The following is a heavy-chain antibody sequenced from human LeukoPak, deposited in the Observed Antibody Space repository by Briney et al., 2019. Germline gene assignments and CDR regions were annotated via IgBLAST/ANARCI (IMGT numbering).Heavy chain of an antibody. CDR2: IYYSGST. CDR3: ARRSFSDY. CDR1: GGSISSHY. D-gene: IGHD6-13*01. Sequence: PSETLSLTCTVSGGSISSHYWSWIRQPPGKGLEWIGYIYYSGSTNYNPSLKSRVTISVDTSKNQFSLKLSSVTAADTAVYYCARRSFSDYWGQGTLVTVSS. V-gene: IGHV4-59*11. J-gene: IGHJ4*02.